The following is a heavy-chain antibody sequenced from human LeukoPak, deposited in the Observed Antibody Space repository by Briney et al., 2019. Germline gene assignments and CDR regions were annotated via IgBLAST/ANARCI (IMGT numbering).Heavy chain of an antibody. CDR3: GREMGGEYGSGTFFDL. CDR1: QFVFTDYY. J-gene: IGHJ4*02. V-gene: IGHV3-11*01. Sequence: GGSLRLSCAASQFVFTDYYMSWVRPAPGKGLEWVSYISSVGDTKYYADSVKGRFTLSRDKAQKSLYLQINNLRAEDTPVYFFGREMGGEYGSGTFFDLWGQGNMVTVSS. CDR2: ISSVGDTK. D-gene: IGHD3-10*01.